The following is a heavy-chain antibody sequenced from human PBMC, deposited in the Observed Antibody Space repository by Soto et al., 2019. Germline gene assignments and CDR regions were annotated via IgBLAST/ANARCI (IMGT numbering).Heavy chain of an antibody. CDR2: ICPGDSDT. V-gene: IGHV5-51*03. CDR1: GNSIPSYC. Sequence: ELQLVQSEAEVKKPGESLTISCKASGNSIPSYCIGWVRQMPGNGLEWMGIICPGDSDTTYSPSFQGQVTISGDKSIRTTDLQWSSLKASDTAMFYCVGSYYYGSVSYSNARAFDIWGQGTTVTVSS. J-gene: IGHJ3*02. CDR3: VGSYYYGSVSYSNARAFDI. D-gene: IGHD3-10*01.